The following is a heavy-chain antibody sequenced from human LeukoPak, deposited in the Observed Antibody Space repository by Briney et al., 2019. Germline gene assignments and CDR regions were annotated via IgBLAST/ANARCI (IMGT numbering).Heavy chain of an antibody. CDR3: ASSFILWFGEFQRFDY. Sequence: GGSLGLSCAASGFTFSSYSMNWVRQAPGKGLEWVSSISSSSSYIYYADSVKGRFTISRDNAKNSLYLQMNSLRAEDTAVYYCASSFILWFGEFQRFDYWGQGTLVTVSS. CDR1: GFTFSSYS. D-gene: IGHD3-10*01. V-gene: IGHV3-21*01. CDR2: ISSSSSYI. J-gene: IGHJ4*02.